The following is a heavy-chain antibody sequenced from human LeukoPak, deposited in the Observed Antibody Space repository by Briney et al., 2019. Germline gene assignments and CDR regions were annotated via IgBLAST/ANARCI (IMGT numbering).Heavy chain of an antibody. V-gene: IGHV3-23*01. CDR3: AKGLGGFGELYDY. Sequence: GGSPRLSCAASGFTFSSYAMSWIRQAPGKGLEWVSAISGSGGSTYYADSVKGRFTISRDNSKNTLYLQMNSLRAEDTAVYYCAKGLGGFGELYDYWGQGTLVTVSS. J-gene: IGHJ4*02. CDR2: ISGSGGST. CDR1: GFTFSSYA. D-gene: IGHD3-10*01.